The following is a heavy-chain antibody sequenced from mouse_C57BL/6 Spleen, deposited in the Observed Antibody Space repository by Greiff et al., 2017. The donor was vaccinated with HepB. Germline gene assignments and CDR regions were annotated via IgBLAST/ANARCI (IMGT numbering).Heavy chain of an antibody. J-gene: IGHJ4*01. V-gene: IGHV2-2*01. Sequence: QVQLKESGPGLVQPSQSLSITCTVSGFSLTSYGVHWVRQSPGKGLEWLGVIWSGGSTDYNAAFISRLSISKDNSKSQVFFKMNSLQADDTAIYYCARNPTMVTTWDYYAMDYWGQGTSVTVSS. D-gene: IGHD2-9*01. CDR2: IWSGGST. CDR1: GFSLTSYG. CDR3: ARNPTMVTTWDYYAMDY.